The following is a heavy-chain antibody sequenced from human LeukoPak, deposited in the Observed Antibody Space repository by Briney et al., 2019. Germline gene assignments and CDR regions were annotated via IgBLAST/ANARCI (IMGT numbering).Heavy chain of an antibody. CDR2: ISGSGGST. D-gene: IGHD3-9*01. CDR1: GFTFSSYA. Sequence: PGGSLRLSCAASGFTFSSYAMSWVRQAPGKGLEWVSAISGSGGSTYYADSVKGRFTISRDNSKNTLYLQMNSLRAEDTAVYYCAKDRGDILTGTEDGFDYWGQGTLVTVSS. CDR3: AKDRGDILTGTEDGFDY. V-gene: IGHV3-23*01. J-gene: IGHJ4*02.